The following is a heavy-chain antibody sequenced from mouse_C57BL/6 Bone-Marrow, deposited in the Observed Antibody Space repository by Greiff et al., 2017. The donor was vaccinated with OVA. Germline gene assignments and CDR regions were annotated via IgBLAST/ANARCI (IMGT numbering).Heavy chain of an antibody. V-gene: IGHV1-69*01. Sequence: QVQLQQPGAELVMPGASVKLSCKASGYTFNSSWMHWVKQRPGQGLEWIAEIDTYDSYTTYNQKFKGQFTLTVDKSSSTGYMQLSSLTSEDSAVYYSARESGSSYPTFAYWGQGTLVTVSA. D-gene: IGHD1-1*01. J-gene: IGHJ3*01. CDR2: IDTYDSYT. CDR1: GYTFNSSW. CDR3: ARESGSSYPTFAY.